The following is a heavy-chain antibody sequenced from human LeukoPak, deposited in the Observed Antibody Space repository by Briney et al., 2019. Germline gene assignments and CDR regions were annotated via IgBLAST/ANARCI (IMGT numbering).Heavy chain of an antibody. CDR2: INPNSGGT. J-gene: IGHJ4*02. CDR1: GYTFTGYY. CDR3: AKQPTPIALLDY. Sequence: ASVKVSCKASGYTFTGYYMHWVRQAPGQGLEWMGWINPNSGGTNYAQKFQGRVTMTRDTSISTAYMELNSLRAEDTAVYYCAKQPTPIALLDYWGQGTLVTVSS. D-gene: IGHD6-13*01. V-gene: IGHV1-2*02.